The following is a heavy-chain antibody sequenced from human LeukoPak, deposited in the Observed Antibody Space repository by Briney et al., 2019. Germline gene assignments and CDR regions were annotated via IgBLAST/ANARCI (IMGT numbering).Heavy chain of an antibody. CDR1: GFTFSIYS. V-gene: IGHV3-21*01. D-gene: IGHD4-23*01. J-gene: IGHJ6*03. CDR2: ISSSSSYI. CDR3: ARDHLLRVEWVDTKYGGYYYYYMDV. Sequence: GGSLRLSCAASGFTFSIYSMNWVRQAPGKGLEWVSFISSSSSYIYYADSAKGRFTISRDNAKNSLYLQMNGLRAEDTAVYYCARDHLLRVEWVDTKYGGYYYYYMDVWGKGTTVTVSS.